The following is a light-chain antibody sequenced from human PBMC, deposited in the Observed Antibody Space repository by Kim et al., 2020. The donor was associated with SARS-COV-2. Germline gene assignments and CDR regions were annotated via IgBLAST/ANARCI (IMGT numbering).Light chain of an antibody. CDR1: NIGTYS. J-gene: IGLJ1*01. CDR3: QVWDRSSDQYV. CDR2: YDS. Sequence: SYELTQPPSVSAAPGMTARITCGGNNIGTYSVHWYQQKPGQAPVLVIYYDSDRPSRIPERFSGSNSGNTATLTIRRVEAGDEADYYCQVWDRSSDQYVFGTGTKVTVL. V-gene: IGLV3-21*04.